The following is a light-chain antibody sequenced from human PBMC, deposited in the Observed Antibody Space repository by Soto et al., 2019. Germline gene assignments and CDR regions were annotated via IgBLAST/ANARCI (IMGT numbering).Light chain of an antibody. V-gene: IGKV1-5*01. CDR1: QRISTL. J-gene: IGKJ1*01. Sequence: DIQMTQSASTLSASVGDGVTITCRASQRISTLLAWYQQKPGNPPKLLIYDTSRLESAVPSRFSASGSGTEFTLTISGLQPDDFATYYCHQYNSYTWTFGQGTKV. CDR3: HQYNSYTWT. CDR2: DTS.